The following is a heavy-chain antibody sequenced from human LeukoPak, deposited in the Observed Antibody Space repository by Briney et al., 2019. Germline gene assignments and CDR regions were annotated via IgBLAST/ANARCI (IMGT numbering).Heavy chain of an antibody. V-gene: IGHV4-59*12. CDR3: ARDPGSSSWYADYGY. J-gene: IGHJ4*02. CDR2: MYYSGST. D-gene: IGHD6-13*01. CDR1: GGSISTYY. Sequence: SETLSLTCTVSGGSISTYYCSWIRQPPGKGLEWIGYMYYSGSTNCNPSLKSRITISVDRSKNQFSLKLSSVTAADTAVYYCARDPGSSSWYADYGYWGQGTLVTVSS.